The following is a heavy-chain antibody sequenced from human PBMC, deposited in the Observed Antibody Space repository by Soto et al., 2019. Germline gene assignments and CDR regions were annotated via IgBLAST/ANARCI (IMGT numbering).Heavy chain of an antibody. CDR3: ARNEYSGYDPFDY. J-gene: IGHJ4*02. CDR2: IYYSGST. V-gene: IGHV4-39*01. CDR1: GGSISSSSYY. Sequence: SETLSLTCTVSGGSISSSSYYWGWIRQPPGKGLEWIGSIYYSGSTYYNPSLKSRVTISVDTSKNQFSLKLSSVTAADTAVYYCARNEYSGYDPFDYWGQGTLVTVSS. D-gene: IGHD5-12*01.